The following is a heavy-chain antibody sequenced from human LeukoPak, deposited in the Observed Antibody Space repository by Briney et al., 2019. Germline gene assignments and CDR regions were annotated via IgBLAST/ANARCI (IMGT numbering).Heavy chain of an antibody. CDR1: GYSFTSYW. V-gene: IGHV5-51*01. CDR3: ARLGGLGYCSGGSCYHGAGLEYYYYYMDV. D-gene: IGHD2-15*01. J-gene: IGHJ6*03. Sequence: GESLKISCKGPGYSFTSYWIGWVRQMPGKGLEWMGIIYPGDSDTRYSPSFQGQVTISADKSISTAYLQWSSLKASDTAMYYCARLGGLGYCSGGSCYHGAGLEYYYYYMDVWGKGTTVTVSS. CDR2: IYPGDSDT.